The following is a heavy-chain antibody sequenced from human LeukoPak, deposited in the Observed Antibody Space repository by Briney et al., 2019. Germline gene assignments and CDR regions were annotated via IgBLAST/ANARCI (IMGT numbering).Heavy chain of an antibody. D-gene: IGHD3-9*01. CDR3: AKLTGEGAFDI. J-gene: IGHJ3*02. CDR1: GFTFDDYA. V-gene: IGHV3-9*03. CDR2: ISWNSGSI. Sequence: GGSLRLSCAASGFTFDDYAMHLVRQAPGKGLEWVSGISWNSGSIGYADSVKGRFTISRDNAKNSLYLQMNSLRAEDMALYYCAKLTGEGAFDIWGQGTMVTVSS.